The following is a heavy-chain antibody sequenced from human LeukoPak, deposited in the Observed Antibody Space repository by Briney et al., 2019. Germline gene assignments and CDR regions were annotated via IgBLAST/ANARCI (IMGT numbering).Heavy chain of an antibody. CDR3: ARLPRYDFWT. CDR2: IYYSGST. Sequence: SETLSLTCTVSGGSISRSSYYWGWIRQPPGKGLEYIGSIYYSGSTYYNPSLKSRVTISVDTSENQFSLKLSSVTAADTAVYYCARLPRYDFWTWGQGILVTVFS. V-gene: IGHV4-39*01. J-gene: IGHJ4*02. CDR1: GGSISRSSYY. D-gene: IGHD3-3*01.